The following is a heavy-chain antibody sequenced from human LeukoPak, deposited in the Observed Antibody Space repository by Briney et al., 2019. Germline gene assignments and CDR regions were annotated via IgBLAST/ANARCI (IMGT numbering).Heavy chain of an antibody. D-gene: IGHD2-15*01. CDR2: IYPGDSDT. J-gene: IGHJ5*02. CDR3: ARPDCIAGWCSLGS. V-gene: IGHV5-51*01. CDR1: GYTFTTYW. Sequence: GESLKISCKGSGYTFTTYWIGWARQVPGKGLDWTGIIYPGDSDTRYSPSFQGQVTISADKSINTVYLQWSSLKASDTAMYYCARPDCIAGWCSLGSWGQGTLVTVSS.